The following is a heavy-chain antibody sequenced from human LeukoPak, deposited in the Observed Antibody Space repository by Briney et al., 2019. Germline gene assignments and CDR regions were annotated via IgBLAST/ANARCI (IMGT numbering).Heavy chain of an antibody. CDR1: GYTFTSYY. J-gene: IGHJ6*02. CDR2: VNPSGGGT. D-gene: IGHD2-21*01. CDR3: ARDRALSGGNSDMDV. Sequence: ASVKVSCKASGYTFTSYYMHWVRQAPGQGLEWVGIVNPSGGGTRYAQNFQGRITMTRDTSTSTVYMELSNLRSEDTAVYYCARDRALSGGNSDMDVWGQGTTVTVSS. V-gene: IGHV1-46*01.